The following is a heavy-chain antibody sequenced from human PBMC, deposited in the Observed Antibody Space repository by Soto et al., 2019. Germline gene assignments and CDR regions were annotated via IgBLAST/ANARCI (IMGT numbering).Heavy chain of an antibody. J-gene: IGHJ5*02. Sequence: QVQLQESGPGLVKPSETLSLTCTVSGGSVTSGGHYWSWIRQPPGRGLEWIGGIYYSGSSNYNPSLRSRVTISLDTSKNHSSLQMSSVTAADTAVYYCARDLLGYYDCSGYNYRWFDPWGQGTLVTVSS. D-gene: IGHD3-22*01. CDR3: ARDLLGYYDCSGYNYRWFDP. V-gene: IGHV4-61*08. CDR2: IYYSGSS. CDR1: GGSVTSGGHY.